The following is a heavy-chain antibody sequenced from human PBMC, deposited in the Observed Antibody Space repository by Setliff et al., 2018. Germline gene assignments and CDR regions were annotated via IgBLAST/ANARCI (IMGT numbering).Heavy chain of an antibody. CDR1: GGSIRSYY. CDR3: ARGRNIAARLLDS. J-gene: IGHJ4*02. V-gene: IGHV4-34*01. CDR2: INHRGST. D-gene: IGHD6-6*01. Sequence: SETLSLTCTVSGGSIRSYYWNWIRQSPEKGLEWIGEINHRGSTNYNPSLKSRVTISLETSRDQFSLKLISMIAADTAVYYCARGRNIAARLLDSWGQGTLVTVSS.